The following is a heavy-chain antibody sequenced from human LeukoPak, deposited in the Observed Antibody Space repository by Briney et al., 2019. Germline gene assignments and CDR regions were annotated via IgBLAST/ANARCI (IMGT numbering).Heavy chain of an antibody. D-gene: IGHD6-13*01. J-gene: IGHJ1*01. V-gene: IGHV4-34*01. CDR2: ITHRGTT. CDR3: ARALAAAVIN. CDR1: GGSISGHF. Sequence: SETLSLTCGVFGGSISGHFFSWIRQPPGKGLEWIGEITHRGTTNYNPSLKSRVAMSLDTSKNQFSLNLTSVTAADTAVYYCARALAAAVINWGQGTLVTVSS.